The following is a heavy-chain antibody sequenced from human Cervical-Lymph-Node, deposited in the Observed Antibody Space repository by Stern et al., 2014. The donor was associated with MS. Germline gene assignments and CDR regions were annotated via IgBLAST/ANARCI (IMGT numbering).Heavy chain of an antibody. CDR2: ISYDGSNK. J-gene: IGHJ4*02. V-gene: IGHV3-30*18. Sequence: VQLVESGGGVVQPGRSLRLSCAASGFTFSSYGMHWVRQAPGKGLEWVAVISYDGSNKYYADSVKGRFTISRDNSKNTLYLQMNSLRAEDTAVFYCAKDLYYYDSSDYFDSWGQGTLVTVSS. CDR1: GFTFSSYG. D-gene: IGHD3-22*01. CDR3: AKDLYYYDSSDYFDS.